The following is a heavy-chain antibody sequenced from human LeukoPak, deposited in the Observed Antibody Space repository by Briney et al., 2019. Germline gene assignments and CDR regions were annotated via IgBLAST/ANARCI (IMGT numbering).Heavy chain of an antibody. Sequence: PGGSLRLSCAASGFTYSTYWMHWVRQAPGKGLVWVSRINSAGSSTSYADSVKGRFTISRDNAKNTLFLQMNSLRAEDTAVYYCARSLGGSFDYWGQGTLVTVSS. CDR2: INSAGSST. J-gene: IGHJ4*02. CDR1: GFTYSTYW. CDR3: ARSLGGSFDY. D-gene: IGHD1-26*01. V-gene: IGHV3-74*01.